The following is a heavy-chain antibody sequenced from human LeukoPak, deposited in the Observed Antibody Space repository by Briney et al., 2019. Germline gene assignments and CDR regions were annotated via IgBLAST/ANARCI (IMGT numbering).Heavy chain of an antibody. J-gene: IGHJ6*04. V-gene: IGHV3-30*02. CDR2: IRPDGHNK. CDR3: AKEGAASWDVDV. D-gene: IGHD4/OR15-4a*01. Sequence: RTGGSLRLSCAASGFIFIGYGIHWVRQAPGNWPEWVAFIRPDGHNKYYADSVKGRFMISRDNSKNAVDLQMNSLRGDDTAMYYFAKEGAASWDVDVWGKGTTVTVSS. CDR1: GFIFIGYG.